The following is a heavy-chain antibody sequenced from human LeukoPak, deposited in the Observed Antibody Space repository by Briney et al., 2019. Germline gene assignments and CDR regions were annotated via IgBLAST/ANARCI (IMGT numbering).Heavy chain of an antibody. Sequence: SETLSLTCTVYGGSISSYYWSWIRQPPGKGLEWIGYIYYSGSTNYNPSLKSRVTISVDTSKNQFSLKLSSVTAADTAVYYCARHGLDTYYFDYWGQGTMVTVSS. CDR2: IYYSGST. V-gene: IGHV4-59*08. J-gene: IGHJ4*02. CDR1: GGSISSYY. CDR3: ARHGLDTYYFDY. D-gene: IGHD5-18*01.